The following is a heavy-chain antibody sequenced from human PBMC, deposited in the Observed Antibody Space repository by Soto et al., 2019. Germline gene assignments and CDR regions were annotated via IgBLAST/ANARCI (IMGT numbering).Heavy chain of an antibody. Sequence: ASVKVSCKASGYTFTSYYMHWVRQAPGQGLEWMGIINPSGGSTRYAQKFQGRFTISRDNAKNSLYLQMNSLRAEDTAFYYCAKDTGPNWGQGTLVTVSS. CDR2: INPSGGST. CDR3: AKDTGPN. V-gene: IGHV1-46*01. J-gene: IGHJ4*02. CDR1: GYTFTSYY.